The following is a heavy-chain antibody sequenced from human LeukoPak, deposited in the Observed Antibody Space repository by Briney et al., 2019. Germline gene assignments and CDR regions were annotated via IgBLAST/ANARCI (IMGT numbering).Heavy chain of an antibody. CDR3: ARGYYDILTGYYDDY. V-gene: IGHV4-34*01. CDR2: INHSGST. D-gene: IGHD3-9*01. Sequence: PSGTLSLTCAVYGGSFSGYYWSWIRQPPGKGLEWIGEINHSGSTNYNPSLKSRVTISVDTSKNQFSLKLSSVTAADTAVYYCARGYYDILTGYYDDYWGQGTLVTVSS. CDR1: GGSFSGYY. J-gene: IGHJ4*02.